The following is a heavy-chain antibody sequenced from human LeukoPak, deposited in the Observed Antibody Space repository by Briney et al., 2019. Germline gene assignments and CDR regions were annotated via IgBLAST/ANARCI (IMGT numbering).Heavy chain of an antibody. Sequence: PSETLSLTCTVSGGSISSYYWSWIRLPPGKGLEWIGYIYYSGSTNYNPSLKSRVTISVDTSKNQFSLKLSSVTAADTAVYYCAGSADYGDYAHSFDYWGQGTLVTVSS. CDR2: IYYSGST. CDR1: GGSISSYY. CDR3: AGSADYGDYAHSFDY. V-gene: IGHV4-59*01. J-gene: IGHJ4*02. D-gene: IGHD4-17*01.